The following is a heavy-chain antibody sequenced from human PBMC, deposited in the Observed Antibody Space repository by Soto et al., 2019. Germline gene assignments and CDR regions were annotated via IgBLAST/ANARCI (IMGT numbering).Heavy chain of an antibody. Sequence: SVKPTSKASRVAFSSYAISWARQAHGQGLEWMGGIIPIFGTANYAQKFQGRVTITADESTSTAYMELSSLRSEDTAVYYCARGRPIFGVVTEYYYGMGVWGQGTTVTVSS. CDR1: RVAFSSYA. J-gene: IGHJ6*02. CDR2: IIPIFGTA. V-gene: IGHV1-69*13. D-gene: IGHD3-3*01. CDR3: ARGRPIFGVVTEYYYGMGV.